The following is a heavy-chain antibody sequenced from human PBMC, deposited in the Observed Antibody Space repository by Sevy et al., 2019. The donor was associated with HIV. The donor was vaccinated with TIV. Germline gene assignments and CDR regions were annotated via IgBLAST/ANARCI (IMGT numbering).Heavy chain of an antibody. CDR1: GFTFDDYA. J-gene: IGHJ4*02. CDR3: AKDIGGYSGYDFFGGFDY. D-gene: IGHD5-12*01. Sequence: GGSLRLSCAASGFTFDDYAMHWVRQAPGKGLEWVSGISWNSGSIGYADSVKGRFTISRDNAKNSLYLQMNSLIAEDTALYYCAKDIGGYSGYDFFGGFDYWGQGTLVTVSS. CDR2: ISWNSGSI. V-gene: IGHV3-9*01.